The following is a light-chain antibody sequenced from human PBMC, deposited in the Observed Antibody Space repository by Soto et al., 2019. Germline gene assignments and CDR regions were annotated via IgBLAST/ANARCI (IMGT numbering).Light chain of an antibody. CDR2: AAS. Sequence: DIQMTQSPSSLSASVGDRVTITCRASQSISSYLNWYQQKPGKAPKLLIYAASSLQSGVPSRFSGSGSATDFTLTISSLQPEDFATYYCQQSYSTPPWTFCQGTKLEIK. V-gene: IGKV1-39*01. J-gene: IGKJ2*02. CDR3: QQSYSTPPWT. CDR1: QSISSY.